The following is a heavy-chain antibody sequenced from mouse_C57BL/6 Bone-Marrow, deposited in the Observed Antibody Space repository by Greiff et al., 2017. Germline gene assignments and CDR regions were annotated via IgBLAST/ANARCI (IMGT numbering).Heavy chain of an antibody. V-gene: IGHV1-9*01. CDR3: ARKPSLLLRYLGYFDV. D-gene: IGHD1-1*01. CDR1: GYTFTGYW. CDR2: ILPGSGST. Sequence: VQLQQSGAELMKPGASVKLSCKATGYTFTGYWIEWVKQRPGHGLEWIGEILPGSGSTNYNEKFKGKATFPADTSSNTAYMQLSSLTTEDSAIYYGARKPSLLLRYLGYFDVWGTGTTVTVSS. J-gene: IGHJ1*03.